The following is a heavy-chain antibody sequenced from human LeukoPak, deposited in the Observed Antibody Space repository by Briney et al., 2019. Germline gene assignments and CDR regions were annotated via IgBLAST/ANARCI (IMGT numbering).Heavy chain of an antibody. J-gene: IGHJ4*02. CDR3: ITDLGSGWRLYYFDY. Sequence: PGGSLRLSCAASGFTFSNAWMSWVRQAPGKGLEWVGRIKSKTDGGTTDYAAPVKGRFTISRDDSKNTLYLQMNSLKTEDTAVYYCITDLGSGWRLYYFDYWGQGTLVTVSS. CDR1: GFTFSNAW. CDR2: IKSKTDGGTT. V-gene: IGHV3-15*01. D-gene: IGHD6-19*01.